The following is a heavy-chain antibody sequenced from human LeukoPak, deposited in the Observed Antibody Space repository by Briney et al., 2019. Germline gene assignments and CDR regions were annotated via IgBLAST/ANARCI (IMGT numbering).Heavy chain of an antibody. V-gene: IGHV1-46*01. CDR2: INPSGGST. Sequence: ASVKVSCKASGYPFTRFYMHWVRQAPGQGLEWMGIINPSGGSTSYAQKFQGRVTMTRDTSTSTVYMELSSLRSEDTAVYYCAREGDIVVVVAASGWFDPWGQGTLVTVSS. CDR1: GYPFTRFY. J-gene: IGHJ5*02. D-gene: IGHD2-15*01. CDR3: AREGDIVVVVAASGWFDP.